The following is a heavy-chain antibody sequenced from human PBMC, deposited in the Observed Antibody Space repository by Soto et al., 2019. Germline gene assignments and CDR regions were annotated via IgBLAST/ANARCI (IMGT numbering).Heavy chain of an antibody. CDR3: AKDGGADGYFGNSLDP. J-gene: IGHJ5*02. CDR2: IIPIFGTT. V-gene: IGHV1-69*15. Sequence: QVQLVQSGAEVKKPGSSVKVSCKASGGTFSNYAITWVRQAPGQGLEWVARIIPIFGTTNVAQKFQGRVMITADESTTTAYMELSGLRSDDTAVYYCAKDGGADGYFGNSLDPWGQGTLVTVSS. D-gene: IGHD5-12*01. CDR1: GGTFSNYA.